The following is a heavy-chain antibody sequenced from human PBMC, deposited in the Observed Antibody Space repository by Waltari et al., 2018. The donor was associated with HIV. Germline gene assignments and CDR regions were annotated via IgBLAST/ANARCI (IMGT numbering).Heavy chain of an antibody. J-gene: IGHJ2*01. V-gene: IGHV4-59*02. CDR3: ARYYDVLTGNLNWYFDL. CDR2: VYPGGSS. CDR1: GGAVITYY. Sequence: QVRLQESGPGLVRPSAPLSLTCSVSGGAVITYYWAWIRQTPERRLEWIGYVYPGGSSHSSPSLRSRVTMSLDTSKNEFSLKMTSVTPADTATYYCARYYDVLTGNLNWYFDLWGRGALVTVSS. D-gene: IGHD3-9*01.